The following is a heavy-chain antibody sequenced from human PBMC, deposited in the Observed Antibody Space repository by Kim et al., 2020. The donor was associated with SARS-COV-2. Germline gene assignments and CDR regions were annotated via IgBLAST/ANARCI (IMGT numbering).Heavy chain of an antibody. CDR3: ASSNYDFWSGLALPDY. J-gene: IGHJ4*02. CDR1: GGSISSGDYY. Sequence: SETLSLTCTVSGGSISSGDYYWSWIRQPPGKGLEWIGYIYYSGSTYYNPSLKSRVTISVDTSKNQFSLKLSSVTAADTAVYYCASSNYDFWSGLALPDYWGQGTLVTVSS. D-gene: IGHD3-3*01. CDR2: IYYSGST. V-gene: IGHV4-30-4*01.